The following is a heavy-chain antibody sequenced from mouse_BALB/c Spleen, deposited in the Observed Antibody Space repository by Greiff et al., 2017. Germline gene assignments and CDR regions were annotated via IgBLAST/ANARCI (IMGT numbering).Heavy chain of an antibody. Sequence: EVMLVESGGGLVQPGGSLKLSCAASGFTFSSYTMSWVRQTPEKRLEWVAYISNGGGSTYYPDTVKGRFTISRDNAKNTLYLQMSSLKSEDTALYYCASPPSFSDYGSSYWYVDVWGAGTTVTVSS. V-gene: IGHV5-12-2*01. CDR2: ISNGGGST. J-gene: IGHJ1*01. D-gene: IGHD1-1*01. CDR3: ASPPSFSDYGSSYWYVDV. CDR1: GFTFSSYT.